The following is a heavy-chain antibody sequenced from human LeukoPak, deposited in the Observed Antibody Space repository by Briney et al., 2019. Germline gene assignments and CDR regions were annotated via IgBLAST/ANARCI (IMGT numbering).Heavy chain of an antibody. J-gene: IGHJ4*02. CDR3: ARDRVGATPWSVDY. CDR2: ISSSSSYI. Sequence: GGSLRLSCAASGFTFSSYSMNWVRQAAGKGLEWVSSISSSSSYIYYADSVKGRFTISRDNAKNSLYLQMNSLRAEDTAVYYCARDRVGATPWSVDYWGQGTLVTVSS. D-gene: IGHD1-26*01. CDR1: GFTFSSYS. V-gene: IGHV3-21*01.